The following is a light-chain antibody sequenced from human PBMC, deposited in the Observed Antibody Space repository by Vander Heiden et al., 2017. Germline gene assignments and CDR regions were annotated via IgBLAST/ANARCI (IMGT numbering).Light chain of an antibody. CDR1: SGSVSTNYY. Sequence: QTVVTQEPSFSVSPGGPVTLTCRLSSGSVSTNYYPSWYQQTPGQSPRTLIYSTNTRSSGVPDRFSGSILGNTAALTITGAQADDESDYYCVLYMGSGISVFGGGTKLTVL. V-gene: IGLV8-61*01. CDR2: STN. J-gene: IGLJ2*01. CDR3: VLYMGSGISV.